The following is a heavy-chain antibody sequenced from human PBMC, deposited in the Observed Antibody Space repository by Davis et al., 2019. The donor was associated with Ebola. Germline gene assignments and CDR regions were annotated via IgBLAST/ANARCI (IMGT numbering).Heavy chain of an antibody. J-gene: IGHJ4*02. CDR3: ARAETVGPLDY. CDR1: GFTFSDYW. Sequence: GESLKISCEGSGFTFSDYWLSWVRQAPGKRLEWVANIRPDENEQYSLDSVRGRFTISRDNAKNSLYLQMNSLRAEDTAVYYCARAETVGPLDYWGQGTLVTVSS. V-gene: IGHV3-7*01. CDR2: IRPDENEQ. D-gene: IGHD1-14*01.